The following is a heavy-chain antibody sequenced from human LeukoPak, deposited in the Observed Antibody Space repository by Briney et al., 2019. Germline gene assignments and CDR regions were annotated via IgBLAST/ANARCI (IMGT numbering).Heavy chain of an antibody. D-gene: IGHD3-16*02. CDR3: ARGGYDYVWGSYRHYYFDY. CDR1: GGPFSGYY. CDR2: INHSGST. V-gene: IGHV4-34*01. J-gene: IGHJ4*02. Sequence: SETLSLTCAVYGGPFSGYYWSWIRQPPGKGLEWIGEINHSGSTNYNPSLKSRVTISVDTSKNQFSLKLSSVTAADTAVYYCARGGYDYVWGSYRHYYFDYWGQGTLVTVSS.